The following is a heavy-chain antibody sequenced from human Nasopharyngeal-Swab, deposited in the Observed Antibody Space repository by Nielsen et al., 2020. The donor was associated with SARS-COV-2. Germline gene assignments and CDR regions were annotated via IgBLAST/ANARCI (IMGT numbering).Heavy chain of an antibody. Sequence: GESLKISCAASGFTVSSNYMSWVRQAPGKGLEWVSVIYSGGSTYYADSVKGRFTISRDNSKNTPYLQMNSLRAEDTAVYYCARDVNYGYWGQGTLVTVSS. D-gene: IGHD4-17*01. J-gene: IGHJ4*02. V-gene: IGHV3-53*01. CDR3: ARDVNYGY. CDR1: GFTVSSNY. CDR2: IYSGGST.